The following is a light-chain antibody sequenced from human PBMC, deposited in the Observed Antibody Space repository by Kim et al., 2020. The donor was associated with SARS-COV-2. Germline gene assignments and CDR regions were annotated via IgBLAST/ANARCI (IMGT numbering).Light chain of an antibody. V-gene: IGLV2-11*01. CDR1: SSDFGGLTY. CDR3: CSYTGSYTLVV. CDR2: GVF. J-gene: IGLJ2*01. Sequence: QSVTTSCSGTSSDFGGLTYASCDQHTPGKAPNLMIYGVFKRPSGVPYRFSGSKSGTSASLPISGLQAEDEADYYCCSYTGSYTLVVFGGGTQLTVL.